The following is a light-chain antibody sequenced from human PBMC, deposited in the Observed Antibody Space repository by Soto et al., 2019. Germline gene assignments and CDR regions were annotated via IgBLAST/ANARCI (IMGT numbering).Light chain of an antibody. CDR3: QHYHSRPKT. CDR2: GAS. CDR1: QGVSRK. Sequence: DIVMTHSPSTLSGSEAITRTLSCRASQGVSRKLAWYQHKPGQAPRLLISGASTGATGIPARFSGSGSGTEFTLTISSLQSEDCAIYYCQHYHSRPKTFGGGTKVDIK. V-gene: IGKV3-15*01. J-gene: IGKJ4*01.